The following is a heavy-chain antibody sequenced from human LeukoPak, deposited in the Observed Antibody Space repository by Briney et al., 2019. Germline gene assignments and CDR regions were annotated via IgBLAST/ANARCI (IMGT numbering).Heavy chain of an antibody. Sequence: GGSLRLSCAASGFTFSTYWMSWVREAPGKGLEWVAHIKQDRSEKYYVDSVKGRFTIARDNAKNSLYLQMNSLRAEDTAVYYCARDPSRGYNYGYGDYWGQGTLVIVS. J-gene: IGHJ4*02. D-gene: IGHD5-18*01. CDR2: IKQDRSEK. CDR3: ARDPSRGYNYGYGDY. CDR1: GFTFSTYW. V-gene: IGHV3-7*01.